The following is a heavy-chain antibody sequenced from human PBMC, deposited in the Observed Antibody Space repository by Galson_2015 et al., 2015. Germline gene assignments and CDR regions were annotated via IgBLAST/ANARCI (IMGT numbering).Heavy chain of an antibody. J-gene: IGHJ4*02. Sequence: SLRLSCAASGFTFSNYGMHWVRQAPGKGLEGVAVISHDGSHIYYADSVKGRFTISRDNSKNTLFLQMNSLRTEDTAVYYCAKDIGYCSGDNCYGGDYWGQGTLVTVSS. D-gene: IGHD2-15*01. V-gene: IGHV3-30*18. CDR1: GFTFSNYG. CDR2: ISHDGSHI. CDR3: AKDIGYCSGDNCYGGDY.